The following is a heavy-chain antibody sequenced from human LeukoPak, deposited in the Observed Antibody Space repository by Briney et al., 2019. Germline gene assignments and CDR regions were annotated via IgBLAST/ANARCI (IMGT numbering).Heavy chain of an antibody. V-gene: IGHV3-30*04. J-gene: IGHJ4*02. CDR1: GFTFSSYT. Sequence: PGGSLRLSCAASGFTFSSYTMKWVRQAPGKGLEGGAVISYDGSNKYYADSVKVRFTISRDNSKNTLYLQMNSLRAEDTAVYYCARGLAGTGLDYWGQGTLVTVTS. CDR2: ISYDGSNK. CDR3: ARGLAGTGLDY. D-gene: IGHD6-19*01.